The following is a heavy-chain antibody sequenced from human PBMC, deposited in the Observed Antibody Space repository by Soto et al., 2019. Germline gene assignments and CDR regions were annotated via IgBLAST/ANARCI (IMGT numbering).Heavy chain of an antibody. CDR3: ARDPALYDSSGYYRSYYYYGMDV. D-gene: IGHD3-22*01. J-gene: IGHJ6*02. V-gene: IGHV1-3*01. Sequence: ASVKVSCKASGYTFTSYAMHWVRQAPGQRLEWMGWINAGNGNTKYSQKFQGRVTITRDTSASTAYMELSSLRSEDTAVYYCARDPALYDSSGYYRSYYYYGMDVWGQGTKVTVSS. CDR1: GYTFTSYA. CDR2: INAGNGNT.